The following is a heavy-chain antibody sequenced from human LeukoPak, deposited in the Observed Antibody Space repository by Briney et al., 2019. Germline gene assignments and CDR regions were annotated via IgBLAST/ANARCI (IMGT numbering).Heavy chain of an antibody. CDR3: ARSTSWYHLDY. D-gene: IGHD6-13*01. CDR2: IKSDGSST. Sequence: GGSLRLSCAASGFTFSDYWMPWVRQAPGKGLVWVSRIKSDGSSTTYADSVKGRFTISRDNAKNTLYLQMNSLRAEDTAIFYCARSTSWYHLDYWGQGTLVTVSS. CDR1: GFTFSDYW. V-gene: IGHV3-74*01. J-gene: IGHJ4*02.